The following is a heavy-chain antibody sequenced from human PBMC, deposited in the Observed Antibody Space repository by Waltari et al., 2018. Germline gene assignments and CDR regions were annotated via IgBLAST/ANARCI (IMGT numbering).Heavy chain of an antibody. J-gene: IGHJ4*02. V-gene: IGHV3-23*01. CDR3: AKPFYNWDDPLHS. D-gene: IGHD1-20*01. Sequence: EVQLLESGGGLVQPGGSLRLSCAASGIIFNNFAINWFRLAPGTGLDWVAAITVSDDTFYADSVMGRFTVSRDTSKNTVYLQMNGLRAEDTAIYYCAKPFYNWDDPLHSWGQGTLVAVSS. CDR2: ITVSDDT. CDR1: GIIFNNFA.